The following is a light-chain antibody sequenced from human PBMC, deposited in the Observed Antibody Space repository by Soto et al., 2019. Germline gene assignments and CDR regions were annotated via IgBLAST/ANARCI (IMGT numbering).Light chain of an antibody. V-gene: IGLV2-14*01. CDR1: SSDVGGYNY. CDR2: EVS. Sequence: QSALTQPASVSGSPGQSITISCTGTSSDVGGYNYVSWYQQHPGKAPKVVIYEVSNRPSGISHRFSGSKSGNTASLTISGLQAEDEADYYCCSYTSSAPRLFGGGTKLTVL. J-gene: IGLJ2*01. CDR3: CSYTSSAPRL.